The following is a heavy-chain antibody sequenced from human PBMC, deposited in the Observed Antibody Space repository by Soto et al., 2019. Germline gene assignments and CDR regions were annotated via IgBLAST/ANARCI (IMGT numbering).Heavy chain of an antibody. CDR3: AKERYSSSSPDFDY. CDR1: GFTFSSYG. D-gene: IGHD6-6*01. V-gene: IGHV3-30*18. CDR2: ISYDGSNK. J-gene: IGHJ4*02. Sequence: QVQLVESGGGVVQPGRSLRLSCAASGFTFSSYGMHWVRQAPGKGLEWVAVISYDGSNKYYADSVKGRSTISRDNSKNTLYLQMNSLRAEDTAVYYCAKERYSSSSPDFDYWGQGTLVTVSS.